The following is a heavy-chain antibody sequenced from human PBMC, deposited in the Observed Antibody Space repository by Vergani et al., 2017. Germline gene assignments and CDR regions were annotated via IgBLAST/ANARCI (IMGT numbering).Heavy chain of an antibody. V-gene: IGHV4-61*02. Sequence: QVQLQESGPGLVKPSQTLSLTCTVSGGPISSYYWNWIRQPAGKGLEWIGRIYTSGSANYNPSLKSRVTISVDTSKNHLSLKLSSVTAADTAVYYCAREDPYSSGWYGSFDYWGQGTLVTVSS. CDR2: IYTSGSA. J-gene: IGHJ4*02. D-gene: IGHD6-19*01. CDR3: AREDPYSSGWYGSFDY. CDR1: GGPISSYY.